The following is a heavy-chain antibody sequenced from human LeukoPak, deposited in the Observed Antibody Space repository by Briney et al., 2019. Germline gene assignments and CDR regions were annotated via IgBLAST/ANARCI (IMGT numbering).Heavy chain of an antibody. Sequence: GRSLRLSCTASGFTFGDYAMSWVRQAPGKGLELVGFIRSKAYGGTTEYAASVKGRFTISRDDSKSIAYLQMNSLKTEDTAVYYCTRVISRLTIFGVVIEGAVDYWGQGTLVTVSS. V-gene: IGHV3-49*04. D-gene: IGHD3-3*01. CDR3: TRVISRLTIFGVVIEGAVDY. CDR1: GFTFGDYA. CDR2: IRSKAYGGTT. J-gene: IGHJ4*02.